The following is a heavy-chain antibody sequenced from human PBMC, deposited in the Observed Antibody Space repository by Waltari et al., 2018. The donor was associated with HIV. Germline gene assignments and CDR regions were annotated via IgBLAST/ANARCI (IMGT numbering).Heavy chain of an antibody. CDR2: IYYSGST. CDR3: ARGGLRFPEDY. D-gene: IGHD3-3*01. CDR1: GGSISSYH. J-gene: IGHJ4*02. V-gene: IGHV4-59*01. Sequence: QVQLQESGPGLVKPSETLSLICTVSGGSISSYHWSWIRQAPGKGLEWIGYIYYSGSTNYNPSLKSRVTISVDTSKNQFSLKLNSMTAADTAVYYCARGGLRFPEDYWGQGTLVTVSS.